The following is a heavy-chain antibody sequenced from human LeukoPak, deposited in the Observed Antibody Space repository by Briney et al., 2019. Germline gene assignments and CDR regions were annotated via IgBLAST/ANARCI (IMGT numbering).Heavy chain of an antibody. CDR3: AKAVGVIYMGIDF. Sequence: GGSLRLSCAASGFIFSNNGMSWVRQAPGRGLEWVSSIRGSAGNAYYADSVKGRFTISRDGSTNTLYLQMSSLRAEDTAMYYCAKAVGVIYMGIDFWGQGALVTVSS. D-gene: IGHD2-21*01. CDR2: IRGSAGNA. V-gene: IGHV3-23*01. CDR1: GFIFSNNG. J-gene: IGHJ4*02.